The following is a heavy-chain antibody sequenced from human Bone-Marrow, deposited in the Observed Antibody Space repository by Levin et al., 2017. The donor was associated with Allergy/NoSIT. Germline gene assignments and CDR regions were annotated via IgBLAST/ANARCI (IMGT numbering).Heavy chain of an antibody. J-gene: IGHJ4*02. CDR3: ASSNYGANFDDY. D-gene: IGHD4-23*01. CDR2: MNSDGSNR. V-gene: IGHV3-74*01. Sequence: SCAASGFTFTTYWMHWVRQVPGKGLEWVSRMNSDGSNRGYATSVKGRFTISRDNAKNTLYLQMNSLRADDTALYYCASSNYGANFDDYWGQGTLVTVSS. CDR1: GFTFTTYW.